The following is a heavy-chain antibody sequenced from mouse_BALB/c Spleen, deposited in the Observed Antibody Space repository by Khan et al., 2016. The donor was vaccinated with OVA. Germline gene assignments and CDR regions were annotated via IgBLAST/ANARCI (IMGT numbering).Heavy chain of an antibody. J-gene: IGHJ4*01. CDR2: IYYSGST. CDR1: GYSITSDYA. Sequence: EVQLQESGPGLVKPSQSLSLTCTVTGYSITSDYAWNWIRQFPGNKLEWMGYIYYSGSTNYNPALKSRISITRDTSKNQFFLQLNSVTTADTATYYCARDGSRYNYAMDYWGQGTSVTVSS. V-gene: IGHV3-2*02. CDR3: ARDGSRYNYAMDY. D-gene: IGHD2-3*01.